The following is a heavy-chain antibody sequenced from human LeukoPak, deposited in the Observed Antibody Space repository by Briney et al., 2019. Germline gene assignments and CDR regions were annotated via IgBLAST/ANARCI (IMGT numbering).Heavy chain of an antibody. J-gene: IGHJ4*02. D-gene: IGHD2-21*01. CDR1: GFAFGSEA. CDR2: ISPGGGTT. Sequence: GGSLRLSCAVSGFAFGSEAMSWVRQSPARGLEWVASISPGGGTTYYADYVKGRFTISRDNSKNSLFVQMNSLRAEDTAVYYCAKDRLLAYCGGDCYEGGYYFDYWGQGTLVTVSS. CDR3: AKDRLLAYCGGDCYEGGYYFDY. V-gene: IGHV3-23*01.